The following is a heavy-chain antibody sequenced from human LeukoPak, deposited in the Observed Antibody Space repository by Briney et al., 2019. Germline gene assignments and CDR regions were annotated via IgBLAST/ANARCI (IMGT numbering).Heavy chain of an antibody. J-gene: IGHJ6*02. CDR3: ARVKDSSGYYWSYYYYYGMDV. Sequence: SVKVSCKASGGTFSSYAISWVRQAPGQGLEWMGGIIPIFGTANYAQKFQGRVTVTADESTSTAYMELSSLRSEDTAVYYCARVKDSSGYYWSYYYYYGMDVWGQGTTVTVSS. CDR1: GGTFSSYA. V-gene: IGHV1-69*13. CDR2: IIPIFGTA. D-gene: IGHD3-22*01.